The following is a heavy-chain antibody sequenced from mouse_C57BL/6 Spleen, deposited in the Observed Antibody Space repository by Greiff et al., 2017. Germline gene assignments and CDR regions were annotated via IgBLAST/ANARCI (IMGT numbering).Heavy chain of an antibody. CDR3: ARGDDGRYFDV. J-gene: IGHJ1*03. Sequence: EVQLQQSGPELVKPGASVKISCKASGYTFTDYYMNWVKQSHGKSLEWIGDINPNNGGTSYNQKFKGKATLTVDKSSSTAYMELRSLTSEDSAVYYCARGDDGRYFDVWGTGTTVTVSS. D-gene: IGHD2-3*01. V-gene: IGHV1-26*01. CDR2: INPNNGGT. CDR1: GYTFTDYY.